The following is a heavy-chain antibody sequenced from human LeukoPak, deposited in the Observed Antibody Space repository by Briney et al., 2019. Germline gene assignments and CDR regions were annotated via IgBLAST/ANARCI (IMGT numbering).Heavy chain of an antibody. CDR1: GFTFSSYS. J-gene: IGHJ3*02. Sequence: GGSLRLSCAASGFTFSSYSMNWVRQAPGKGLEWVSSISGNSRYIYYADSVKGRFTISRDNAKNSLFLQMNSLGAEDTAVYYCARGDYALDMWGQGTMVTVSS. V-gene: IGHV3-21*01. CDR3: ARGDYALDM. CDR2: ISGNSRYI.